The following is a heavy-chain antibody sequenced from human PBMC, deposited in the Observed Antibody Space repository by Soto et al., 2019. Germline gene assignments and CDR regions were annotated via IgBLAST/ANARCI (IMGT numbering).Heavy chain of an antibody. J-gene: IGHJ4*02. CDR1: GFTFSSYY. Sequence: EVQLVESGGGLVQPGGSLRLSCAASGFTFSSYYMTWVRQAPGKGLEWVANINQDGSKRYYLDSVKGRLTISRDDAKSSLDLQMKSLRAEDTAVYYCGRWSNGLVYWGQGTLVSVS. CDR3: GRWSNGLVY. D-gene: IGHD2-8*01. V-gene: IGHV3-7*01. CDR2: INQDGSKR.